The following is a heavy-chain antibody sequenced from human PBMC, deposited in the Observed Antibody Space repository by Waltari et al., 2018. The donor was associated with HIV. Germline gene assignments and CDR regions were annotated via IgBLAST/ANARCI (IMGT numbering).Heavy chain of an antibody. CDR2: IYPGDSDT. Sequence: EVQLVQSGAEVKKPGESLKISCTGSGYSFTSDWIGWVRQMPGKALEWMGIIYPGDSDTRYSPSFQGQVTISADKSISTAYLQWSSLKASDTAMYYCARHEQYYYDSSGYYGWFDPWGQGTLVTVSS. J-gene: IGHJ5*02. CDR1: GYSFTSDW. V-gene: IGHV5-51*01. D-gene: IGHD3-22*01. CDR3: ARHEQYYYDSSGYYGWFDP.